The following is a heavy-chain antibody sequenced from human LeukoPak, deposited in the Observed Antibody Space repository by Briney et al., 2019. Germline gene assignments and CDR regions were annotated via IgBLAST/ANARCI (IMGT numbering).Heavy chain of an antibody. V-gene: IGHV1-8*01. CDR3: AKNVRDTGTFDY. CDR2: MNPNSGNT. CDR1: GYSFTTYD. D-gene: IGHD5-18*01. Sequence: ASVKVSCKASGYSFTTYDINWLRQATGQGREWMGWMNPNSGNTGYEQRFQGRVTMTRDTSISTAYMELNSLTSEDTAVYYCAKNVRDTGTFDYWGQGTLVTVSS. J-gene: IGHJ4*02.